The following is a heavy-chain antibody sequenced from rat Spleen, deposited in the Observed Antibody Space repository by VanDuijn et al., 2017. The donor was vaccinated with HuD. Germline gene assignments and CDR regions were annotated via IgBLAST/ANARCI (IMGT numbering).Heavy chain of an antibody. Sequence: EVQLVESGGGLVQPGRSLKLSCAASGFTFSNYGMAWVRQAPTKGLEWVASITNSGGSTYYRDSVKGRFTISRDNAKSTLYLQMDSLRSEDTATYYCTTGGPYWGQGVMVTVSS. CDR1: GFTFSNYG. D-gene: IGHD1-11*01. CDR2: ITNSGGST. CDR3: TTGGPY. V-gene: IGHV5-27*01. J-gene: IGHJ2*01.